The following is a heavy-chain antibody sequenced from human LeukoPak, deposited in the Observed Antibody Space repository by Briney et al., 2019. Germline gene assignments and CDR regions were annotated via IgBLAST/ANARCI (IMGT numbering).Heavy chain of an antibody. CDR1: GFTVSSNY. CDR2: ISSSGSTI. D-gene: IGHD1-26*01. CDR3: ASAAGGLWEGDY. Sequence: PGGSLRLSCAASGFTVSSNYMSWIRQAPGKGLEWVSYISSSGSTIYYADSVKGRFTISRDNAKNSLYLQMNSLRAKDTAVYYCASAAGGLWEGDYWGQGTLVTVSS. J-gene: IGHJ4*02. V-gene: IGHV3-11*04.